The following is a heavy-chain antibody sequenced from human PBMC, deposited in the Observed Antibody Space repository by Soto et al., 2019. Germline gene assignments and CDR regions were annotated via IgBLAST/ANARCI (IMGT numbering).Heavy chain of an antibody. CDR2: ISSSSSTI. CDR1: GFTFSSYS. Sequence: GSLRLSCAASGFTFSSYSMNWVRQAPGKGLEWVSYISSSSSTIYYADSVKGRFTISRDNAKNSLYLQMNSLRDEDTAVYYCARTHYDFWSGYHPDAFDIWGQGTMVTVSS. CDR3: ARTHYDFWSGYHPDAFDI. J-gene: IGHJ3*02. V-gene: IGHV3-48*02. D-gene: IGHD3-3*01.